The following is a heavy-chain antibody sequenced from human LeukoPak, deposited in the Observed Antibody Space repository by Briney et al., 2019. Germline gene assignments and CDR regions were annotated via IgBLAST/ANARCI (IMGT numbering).Heavy chain of an antibody. Sequence: PSETLSLTCTVSGDSLNGYYWTWIRQPPGKGLEWIGYIYYTRTTNYNPSLKRRVTISKDTSKNQFSLKLRSVTAADTAVYYCARGASDYLYGMDGWGQGTTVTDPS. V-gene: IGHV4-59*01. CDR2: IYYTRTT. D-gene: IGHD4-11*01. J-gene: IGHJ6*02. CDR1: GDSLNGYY. CDR3: ARGASDYLYGMDG.